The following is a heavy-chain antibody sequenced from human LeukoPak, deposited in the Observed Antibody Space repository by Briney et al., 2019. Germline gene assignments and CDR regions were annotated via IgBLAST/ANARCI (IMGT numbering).Heavy chain of an antibody. CDR2: IYTSGST. J-gene: IGHJ4*02. CDR3: ARSHWGYCSSTSCYNYYFDY. D-gene: IGHD2-2*01. CDR1: GGPISSGSYY. Sequence: SQTLSLTCTVSGGPISSGSYYWSWIRQPAGKGLEWIGRIYTSGSTNYNPSLKSRVTISVDTSKNQFSLKLSSVTAADTAVYYCARSHWGYCSSTSCYNYYFDYWGQGTLVTVSS. V-gene: IGHV4-61*02.